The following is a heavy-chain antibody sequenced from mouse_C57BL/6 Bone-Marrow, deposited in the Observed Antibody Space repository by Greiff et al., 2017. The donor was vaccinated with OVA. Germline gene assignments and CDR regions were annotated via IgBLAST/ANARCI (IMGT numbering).Heavy chain of an antibody. CDR1: GFNIKDYY. Sequence: EVQLQQSGAELVRPGASVKLSCTASGFNIKDYYMHWVKQRPEQGLEWIGRIDPEDGDTEYAPKFQGKATMTADTSSNTAYLQLSILTSEDTAVYYCTTRYYGSSSCAMDYWGQGTSVTVSS. CDR3: TTRYYGSSSCAMDY. V-gene: IGHV14-1*01. CDR2: IDPEDGDT. D-gene: IGHD1-1*01. J-gene: IGHJ4*01.